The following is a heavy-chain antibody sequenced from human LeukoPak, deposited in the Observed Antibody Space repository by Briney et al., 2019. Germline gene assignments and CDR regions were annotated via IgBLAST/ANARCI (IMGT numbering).Heavy chain of an antibody. D-gene: IGHD3-22*01. CDR2: ICYSGST. CDR1: GDSFSGSSYY. CDR3: ASLIYDSSGYYFDK. J-gene: IGHJ4*02. V-gene: IGHV4-39*01. Sequence: SETLSLTCTVSGDSFSGSSYYWGWVRQLPGRGLEWLGNICYSGSTSYTPSLKSRVTISVDTSKNQFSLKLSSVTAADTAVYYCASLIYDSSGYYFDKWGQGTLVTVSS.